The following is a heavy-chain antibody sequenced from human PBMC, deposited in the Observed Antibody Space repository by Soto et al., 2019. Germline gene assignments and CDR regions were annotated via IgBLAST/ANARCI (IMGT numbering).Heavy chain of an antibody. J-gene: IGHJ4*02. CDR2: ISFDGSNK. CDR1: GFKFGSYG. Sequence: VHLVESGGGVVQPGRSLRLSCAASGFKFGSYGMHWVRQAPGKGLEWVALISFDGSNKHYGDSVKGRFAISRDTSKNTLYLQMNSLRAEDTAFYYCAKDHEWETTLTPGLLDHWGQGTLVIVSP. CDR3: AKDHEWETTLTPGLLDH. V-gene: IGHV3-30*18. D-gene: IGHD4-17*01.